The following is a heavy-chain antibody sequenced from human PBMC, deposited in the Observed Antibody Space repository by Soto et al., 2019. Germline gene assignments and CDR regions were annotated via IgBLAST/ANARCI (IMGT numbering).Heavy chain of an antibody. D-gene: IGHD6-19*01. Sequence: QITLKESGPTLVKPTQTLTLTCTFSGFSLSSTRMAVGWIRQPPGKALEWLALIYWDDDKRYSPFLKSRLTITKETSKNQVVLTMSNMAPVDTARYYCAHIVVAGLGYYFHYWGQGTLVTVSS. V-gene: IGHV2-5*02. CDR2: IYWDDDK. CDR1: GFSLSSTRMA. CDR3: AHIVVAGLGYYFHY. J-gene: IGHJ4*02.